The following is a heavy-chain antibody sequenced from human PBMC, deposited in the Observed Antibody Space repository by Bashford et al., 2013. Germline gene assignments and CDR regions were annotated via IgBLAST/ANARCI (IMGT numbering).Heavy chain of an antibody. CDR3: ARVLLWFGESYYFDY. CDR2: IYYSGST. D-gene: IGHD3-10*01. V-gene: IGHV4-39*07. J-gene: IGHJ4*02. Sequence: WIRQPPGKGLEWIGSIYYSGSTYYNPSLKSRVTISVDTSKNQFSLKLSSVTAADTAVYYCARVLLWFGESYYFDYVGPGNPGHRLL.